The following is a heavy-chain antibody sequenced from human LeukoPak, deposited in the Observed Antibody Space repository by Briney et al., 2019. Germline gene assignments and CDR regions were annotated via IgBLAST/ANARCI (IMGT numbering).Heavy chain of an antibody. D-gene: IGHD2-15*01. Sequence: GASVKVSCKASGYTFTSYYMHWVRQAPGQGVWWMGIINPSGGSTSYAQKFQGRVTMTRDPSTSTVYMELSRLRSEDTAVYYCARPGYCSGGSCYSDYWGQGTLVTVSS. CDR1: GYTFTSYY. V-gene: IGHV1-46*03. CDR2: INPSGGST. CDR3: ARPGYCSGGSCYSDY. J-gene: IGHJ4*02.